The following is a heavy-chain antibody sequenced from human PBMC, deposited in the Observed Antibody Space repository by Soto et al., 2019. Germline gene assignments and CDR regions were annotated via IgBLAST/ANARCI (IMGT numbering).Heavy chain of an antibody. CDR2: INHSGST. V-gene: IGHV4-34*01. CDR3: ARGRRLETRGLFDGMDV. J-gene: IGHJ6*02. D-gene: IGHD1-1*01. CDR1: GGSISSYY. Sequence: SETLSLTCTVSGGSISSYYWSWIRQPPGKGLEWIGEINHSGSTNYNPSLKSRVTISVDTSKNQFSLKLSSVTAADTAVYYCARGRRLETRGLFDGMDVWRQGTTVTVYS.